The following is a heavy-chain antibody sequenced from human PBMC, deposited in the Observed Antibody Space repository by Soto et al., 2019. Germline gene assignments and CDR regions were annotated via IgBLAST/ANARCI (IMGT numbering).Heavy chain of an antibody. CDR2: IKSKTDGGTT. V-gene: IGHV3-15*07. D-gene: IGHD6-13*01. J-gene: IGHJ3*02. CDR3: TTEGQQLGPRAFDI. Sequence: EVQLVESGGGLVKPGGSLRLSCAASGFTFSNAWMNWVRQAPGKGLEWVGRIKSKTDGGTTDYAAPVKGRFTISRDDSKNTLYLQMNSPKTEDTAVYYCTTEGQQLGPRAFDIWGQGTMVTVSS. CDR1: GFTFSNAW.